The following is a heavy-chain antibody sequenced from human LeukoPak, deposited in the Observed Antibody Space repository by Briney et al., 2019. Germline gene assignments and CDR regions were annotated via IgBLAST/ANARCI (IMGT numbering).Heavy chain of an antibody. CDR1: GGSIGSSSYY. CDR2: IYYSGST. J-gene: IGHJ5*02. V-gene: IGHV4-39*07. D-gene: IGHD6-13*01. Sequence: PSETLSLTCTVSGGSIGSSSYYWGWIRQPPGKGLEWIGGIYYSGSTYYNPSLKSRVTISVDTSKNQFSLKLSSVTAADTAVYYCARDLFLSLIPGYSSSEYNWFDPWGQGTLVTVSS. CDR3: ARDLFLSLIPGYSSSEYNWFDP.